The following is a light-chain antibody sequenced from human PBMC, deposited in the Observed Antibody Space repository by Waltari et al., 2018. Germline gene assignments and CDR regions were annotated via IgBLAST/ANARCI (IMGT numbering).Light chain of an antibody. J-gene: IGLJ3*02. Sequence: QSALTQPASVSASPGQSLTISCPGTSSDVGAYNYVSWYQQHPGKTPKLIIYDVRIRPSGVSNRFSGSKSGNTASLTISGLQADDEADYYCSSSTSSTTRVFGGGTRLTVL. CDR2: DVR. CDR3: SSSTSSTTRV. CDR1: SSDVGAYNY. V-gene: IGLV2-14*03.